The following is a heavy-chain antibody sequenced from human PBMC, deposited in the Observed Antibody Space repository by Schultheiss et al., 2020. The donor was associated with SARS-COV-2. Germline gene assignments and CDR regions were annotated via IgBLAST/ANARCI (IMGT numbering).Heavy chain of an antibody. CDR1: GFTFSSYW. D-gene: IGHD2-15*01. Sequence: GGSLRLSCAASGFTFSSYWMHWVRQAPGKGLEWISFVGTTRDTIFYADSVKGRFTSSRDNSKNTLYLQMNSLRAEDTAVYYCAKAQYCSGGSCYSTYGMDVWGQGTTVTVSS. J-gene: IGHJ6*02. CDR2: VGTTRDTI. V-gene: IGHV3-48*01. CDR3: AKAQYCSGGSCYSTYGMDV.